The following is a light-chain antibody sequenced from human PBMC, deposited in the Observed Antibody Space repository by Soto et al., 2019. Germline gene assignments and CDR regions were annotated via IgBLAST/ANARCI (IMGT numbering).Light chain of an antibody. Sequence: VMAQSPATLSESPGERATLSCMASHSVSTNLAWYQQKPGQAPRLLIYGASTRATGIPARFSGSGSGAEFTLTISSLQSEDFAVYYCQQYNRWRTFGQGTKVDI. CDR2: GAS. J-gene: IGKJ1*01. CDR1: HSVSTN. V-gene: IGKV3-15*01. CDR3: QQYNRWRT.